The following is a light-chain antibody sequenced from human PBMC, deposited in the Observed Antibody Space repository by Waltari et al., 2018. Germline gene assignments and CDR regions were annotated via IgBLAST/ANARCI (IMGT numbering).Light chain of an antibody. CDR2: EDN. V-gene: IGLV6-57*01. CDR3: QSYDSSNRV. Sequence: NFMLTQPHSVSESPGKTVTISFTTSSGSLARNYSQVYQQRPGSSPTTVIYEDNQRPSGVPDRFSGSIDSSSNSASLTISGLKTEDEADYYCQSYDSSNRVFGGGTKLTVL. CDR1: SGSLARNY. J-gene: IGLJ3*02.